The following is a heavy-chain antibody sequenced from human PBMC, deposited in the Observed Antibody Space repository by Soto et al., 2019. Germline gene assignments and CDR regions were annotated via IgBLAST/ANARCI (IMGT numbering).Heavy chain of an antibody. D-gene: IGHD6-13*01. CDR3: AKGAFEGSSWYDYYYYMDV. J-gene: IGHJ6*03. V-gene: IGHV3-23*01. Sequence: GGSLRLSCAASGFTFSSYAMSWVRQAPGKGLEWVSAISGSGGSTYYADSVKGRFTISRDNSKNTLYLQMNSLRAEDTAGYYCAKGAFEGSSWYDYYYYMDVWGKGTTVTAP. CDR1: GFTFSSYA. CDR2: ISGSGGST.